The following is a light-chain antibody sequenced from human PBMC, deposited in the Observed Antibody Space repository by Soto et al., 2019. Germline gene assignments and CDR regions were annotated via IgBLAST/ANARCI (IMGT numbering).Light chain of an antibody. CDR2: GAS. Sequence: EILLTQSPCTLSLSPGERATLSCRASQSVSNNYLAWYQQKPGQAPSLLIYGASNRATGIPDRLSGSGSGTDFTLTISRLEPEDFAVYYCQQYGSSATFGQGTRLEIK. J-gene: IGKJ5*01. CDR3: QQYGSSAT. V-gene: IGKV3-20*01. CDR1: QSVSNNY.